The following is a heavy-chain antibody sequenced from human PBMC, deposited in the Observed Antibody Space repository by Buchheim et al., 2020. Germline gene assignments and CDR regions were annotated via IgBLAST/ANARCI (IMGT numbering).Heavy chain of an antibody. CDR3: AKSELWLLHYYYYMDV. V-gene: IGHV3-23*01. J-gene: IGHJ6*03. CDR1: GFTFSSYA. D-gene: IGHD5-18*01. Sequence: EVQLLESGGGLVQPGGSLRLSCAASGFTFSSYAMSWVRQAPGKGLEWVSAICCSGGSTYYADSVKGRFTISRDNSKNTLHLQMNSLRAEDTAVYYCAKSELWLLHYYYYMDVWGKGTT. CDR2: ICCSGGST.